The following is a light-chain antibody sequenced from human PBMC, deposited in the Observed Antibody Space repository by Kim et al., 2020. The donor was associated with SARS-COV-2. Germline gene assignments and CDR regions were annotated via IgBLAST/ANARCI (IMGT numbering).Light chain of an antibody. CDR2: GAS. V-gene: IGKV1-39*01. CDR1: QSVGKF. J-gene: IGKJ5*01. Sequence: SVGDRVTITCRASQSVGKFLNWYQQRPGNAPNLLIYGASTLQGGVPSRFSVSGSGTEFTLTISSLQPEDFVTYYCQQSFGTPPITFGQGTRLEIK. CDR3: QQSFGTPPIT.